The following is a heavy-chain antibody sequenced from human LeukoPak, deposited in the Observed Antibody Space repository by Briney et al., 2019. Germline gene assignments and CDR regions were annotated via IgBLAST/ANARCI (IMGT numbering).Heavy chain of an antibody. CDR2: ISFDGNIK. D-gene: IGHD6-13*01. V-gene: IGHV3-30*03. J-gene: IGHJ4*02. Sequence: GGSLRLSCAASGFTFSSYGMSWVRQAPGKGLEWVAVISFDGNIKHYADSVKGRFTISRDNSKNTLFLQMNSLRPEDTAVYYCARGHSSSWSFFDYWGQGTLVTVSS. CDR3: ARGHSSSWSFFDY. CDR1: GFTFSSYG.